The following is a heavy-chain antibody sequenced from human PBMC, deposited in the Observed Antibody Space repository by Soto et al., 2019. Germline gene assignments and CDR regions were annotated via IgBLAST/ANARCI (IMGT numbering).Heavy chain of an antibody. D-gene: IGHD6-13*01. J-gene: IGHJ5*02. CDR2: IYWDDDK. CDR3: ALRHAKQQMVSEWFDP. CDR1: GFSLSTSGGG. Sequence: QITLKESGPTLVKPTQTLTLTCTFSGFSLSTSGGGVGWIRQPPGKALEWLALIYWDDDKRYSPSLKNRLTITKDSSKNHVVLTMTNMDPLDTATYYCALRHAKQQMVSEWFDPWGQGTLVTVSS. V-gene: IGHV2-5*02.